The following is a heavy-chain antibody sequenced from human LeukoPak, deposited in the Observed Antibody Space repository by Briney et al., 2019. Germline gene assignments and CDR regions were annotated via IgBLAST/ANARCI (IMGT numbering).Heavy chain of an antibody. CDR2: ISYDGNNK. CDR3: ARGPLGYCSGSTCSNFDY. Sequence: GGSLRLSCAASGFTFSSAWLNWVRQAPGKGLEWVAVISYDGNNKYYADSVKGRFTISRDNSKDTLYLQMNSLRAEDTAVYSCARGPLGYCSGSTCSNFDYWGQGTLVTVSS. V-gene: IGHV3-30-3*01. CDR1: GFTFSSAW. J-gene: IGHJ4*02. D-gene: IGHD2-15*01.